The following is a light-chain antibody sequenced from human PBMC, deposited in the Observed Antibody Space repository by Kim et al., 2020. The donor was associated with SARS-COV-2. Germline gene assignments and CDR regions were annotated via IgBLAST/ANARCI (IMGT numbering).Light chain of an antibody. Sequence: QSALTQPASVSGSPGQSITISCTGTSSDVGAYNYVSWYQQHPGKAPKVMIYEVSKRPSWVSNRFSGSKSGNTVSLTISGLQVEDEANYYCSSYERSSTFLFGGGTKLTVL. CDR2: EVS. V-gene: IGLV2-14*01. J-gene: IGLJ2*01. CDR1: SSDVGAYNY. CDR3: SSYERSSTFL.